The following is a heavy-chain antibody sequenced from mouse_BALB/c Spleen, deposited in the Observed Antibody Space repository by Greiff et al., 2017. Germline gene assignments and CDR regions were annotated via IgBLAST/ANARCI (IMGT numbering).Heavy chain of an antibody. D-gene: IGHD1-1*01. J-gene: IGHJ2*01. CDR2: INPSTGYT. V-gene: IGHV1-7*01. CDR3: ASYYGSSDY. CDR1: GYTFTSYW. Sequence: VQLQQSGAELAKPGASVKMSCKASGYTFTSYWMHWVKQRPGQGLEWIGYINPSTGYTEYNQKFKDKATLTADKSSSTAYMQLSSLTSEDSAVYYCASYYGSSDYWGQGTTLTVSS.